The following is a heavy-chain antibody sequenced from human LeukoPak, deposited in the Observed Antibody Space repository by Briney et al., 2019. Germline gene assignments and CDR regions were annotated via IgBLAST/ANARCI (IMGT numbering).Heavy chain of an antibody. CDR1: GGSVSGYH. CDR3: ARKTYCSGGRCYGENWFDP. D-gene: IGHD2-15*01. CDR2: IFYTGNA. V-gene: IGHV4-59*08. J-gene: IGHJ5*02. Sequence: SETLSLTCTVTGGSVSGYHWNWIRQSPGKGLEWIANIFYTGNADYNPSLKSRLTTSIDTSKNEISLILSSVSAADTAVYYCARKTYCSGGRCYGENWFDPWGQGALVTVSS.